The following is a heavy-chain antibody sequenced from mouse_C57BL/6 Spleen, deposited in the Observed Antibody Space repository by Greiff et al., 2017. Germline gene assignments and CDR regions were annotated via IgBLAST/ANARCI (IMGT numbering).Heavy chain of an antibody. D-gene: IGHD2-5*01. CDR1: GYTFTSYG. J-gene: IGHJ2*01. V-gene: IGHV1-81*01. CDR2: IYPRSGNT. CDR3: ASYYSNHTFFDY. Sequence: VKLMESGAELARPGASVKLSCKASGYTFTSYGISWVKQRTGQGLEWIGEIYPRSGNTYYNEKFKGKATLTADKSSSTAYMELRSLTSEDSAVYFCASYYSNHTFFDYWGQGTTLTVSS.